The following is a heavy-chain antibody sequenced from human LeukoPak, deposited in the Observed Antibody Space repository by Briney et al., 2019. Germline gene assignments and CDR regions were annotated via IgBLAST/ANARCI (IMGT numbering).Heavy chain of an antibody. CDR1: GYTFTSYA. V-gene: IGHV1-3*01. J-gene: IGHJ4*02. CDR2: INAGNGNT. Sequence: ASVKVSCKASGYTFTSYAMHWVRQAPGQRLEWMGWINAGNGNTKYSQKFQGRVTITRDTSASTAYMELSSLRSEDTAVYYCAKGYCSSTSCYPLDYWGQGTLVTVSS. CDR3: AKGYCSSTSCYPLDY. D-gene: IGHD2-2*01.